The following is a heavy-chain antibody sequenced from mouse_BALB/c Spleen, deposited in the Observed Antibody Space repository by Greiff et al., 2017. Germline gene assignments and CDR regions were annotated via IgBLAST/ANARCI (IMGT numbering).Heavy chain of an antibody. V-gene: IGHV1-80*01. Sequence: QVQLQQSGAELVRPGSSVKISCKASGYAFSSYWMNWVKQRPGQGLEWIGQIYPGDGDTNYNGKFKGKATLTADKSSSTAYMQLSSLTSEDSAVYFCARSYYRYYYYAMDYWGQGTSVTVSS. D-gene: IGHD2-14*01. J-gene: IGHJ4*01. CDR2: IYPGDGDT. CDR3: ARSYYRYYYYAMDY. CDR1: GYAFSSYW.